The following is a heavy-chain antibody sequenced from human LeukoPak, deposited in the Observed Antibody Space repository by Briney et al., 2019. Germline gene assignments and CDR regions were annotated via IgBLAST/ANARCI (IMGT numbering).Heavy chain of an antibody. J-gene: IGHJ5*02. D-gene: IGHD6-13*01. CDR2: ISSSGSTI. CDR1: GFTFSDYY. V-gene: IGHV3-11*01. CDR3: ARDEIAAVITGWFDP. Sequence: PGGSLRLSCAASGFTFSDYYMSWIRQAPGKGLEWVSYISSSGSTIYYADSVKGRFTISRDNAKNSLCLQMNSLRAEDTAVYYCARDEIAAVITGWFDPWGQGTLVTVS.